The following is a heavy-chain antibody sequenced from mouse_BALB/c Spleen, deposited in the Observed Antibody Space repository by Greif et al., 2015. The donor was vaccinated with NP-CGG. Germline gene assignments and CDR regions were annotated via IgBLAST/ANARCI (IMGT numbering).Heavy chain of an antibody. D-gene: IGHD2-1*01. V-gene: IGHV1-82*01. CDR2: IYPGDGDT. CDR1: GYAFSSSW. Sequence: VMLVEFGPELVKPGASVKISCKASGYAFSSSWMNWVKQRPGQGLEWIGRIYPGDGDTNYNGKFKGKATLTADKSSSXAYMQLSSLTSVDSAVYFCARWLGNYYAMDYWGQGTSVTVSS. J-gene: IGHJ4*01. CDR3: ARWLGNYYAMDY.